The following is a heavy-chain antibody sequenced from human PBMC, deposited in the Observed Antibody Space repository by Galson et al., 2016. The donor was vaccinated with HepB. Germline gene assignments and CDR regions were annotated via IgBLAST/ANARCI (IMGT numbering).Heavy chain of an antibody. CDR2: DSMDGRRK. Sequence: SLRLSCAASGFTFSNRGMHWVRQAPGKGLEWVAADSMDGRRKFYADSVKGRFTISRDNPNNMLFLQMSSLRADDTAVYYCAKRHEYCPPVGCSVDYWGQGTLVSVSS. CDR1: GFTFSNRG. J-gene: IGHJ4*02. D-gene: IGHD2/OR15-2a*01. V-gene: IGHV3-30*18. CDR3: AKRHEYCPPVGCSVDY.